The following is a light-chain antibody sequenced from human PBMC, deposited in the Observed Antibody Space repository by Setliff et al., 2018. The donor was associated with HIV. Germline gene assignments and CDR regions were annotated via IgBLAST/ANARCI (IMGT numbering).Light chain of an antibody. CDR2: SNN. CDR1: SSNIGTNS. V-gene: IGLV1-44*01. J-gene: IGLJ2*01. CDR3: AAWDVSLNGLL. Sequence: QSALAQPPSASGTPGQRVTISCSGSSSNIGTNSVNWYQQLPGTAPKLLIYSNNQRPSGVPARFSGSKSGTSASLAISGLQSEDEADYYCAAWDVSLNGLLFGGGTKVTVL.